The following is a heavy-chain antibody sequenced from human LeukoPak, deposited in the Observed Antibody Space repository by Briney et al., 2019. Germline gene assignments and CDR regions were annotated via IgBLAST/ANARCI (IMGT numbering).Heavy chain of an antibody. J-gene: IGHJ5*02. CDR3: ARGYGGVIVHWFDP. CDR1: GGTFISYA. D-gene: IGHD3-16*02. V-gene: IGHV1-69*13. CDR2: IIPIFGTA. Sequence: SVKVSCKASGGTFISYATSWVRQAPGQGLEWMGGIIPIFGTANYAQKFQGRVTITADESTSTAYMELSSLRSQDTAVYYCARGYGGVIVHWFDPWGQGTLVTVSS.